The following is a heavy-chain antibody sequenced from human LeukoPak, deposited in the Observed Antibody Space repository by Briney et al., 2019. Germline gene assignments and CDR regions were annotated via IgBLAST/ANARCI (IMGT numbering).Heavy chain of an antibody. CDR2: IHTSGSN. J-gene: IGHJ3*01. Sequence: SSETLSLTCAASGVSISPYYWAWIRQPPGKGLEWIGYIHTSGSNNQYPSLKSRVTISVDKSKNHFSLRLTSVTAADTAVYYCARLSAAVHLGAFDLWGQGTMVTVSS. D-gene: IGHD3-3*01. V-gene: IGHV4-4*09. CDR1: GVSISPYY. CDR3: ARLSAAVHLGAFDL.